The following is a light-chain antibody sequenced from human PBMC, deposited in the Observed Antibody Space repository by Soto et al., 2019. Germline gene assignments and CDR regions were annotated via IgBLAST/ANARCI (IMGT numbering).Light chain of an antibody. CDR3: SSYASSNTLL. Sequence: QSALTQPAYVSGSPGQLITISCTGTTSDVGDYNFVSWYQQHPGKAPKLMIYDVSSRPSGVSHRFSGSKSGNTASLTISGIQAEDEADYYCSSYASSNTLLFDGGTQLTVL. J-gene: IGLJ2*01. CDR1: TSDVGDYNF. CDR2: DVS. V-gene: IGLV2-14*01.